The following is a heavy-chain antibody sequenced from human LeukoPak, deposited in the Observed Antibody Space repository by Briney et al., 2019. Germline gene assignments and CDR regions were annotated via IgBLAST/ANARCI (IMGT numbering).Heavy chain of an antibody. CDR3: ARVNTMYSSSWIGY. Sequence: GASVKVSCKASGYTFTGYYMHWVRQAPGQGLEWVGLINPNSGGTNYAQKFQGRVTMTRDTSISTAYMELSRLRSDDTAVYYCARVNTMYSSSWIGYWGQGTLVTVSS. CDR1: GYTFTGYY. V-gene: IGHV1-2*02. J-gene: IGHJ4*02. D-gene: IGHD6-13*01. CDR2: INPNSGGT.